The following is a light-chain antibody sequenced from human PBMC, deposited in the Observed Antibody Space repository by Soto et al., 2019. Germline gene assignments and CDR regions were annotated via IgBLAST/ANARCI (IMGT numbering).Light chain of an antibody. V-gene: IGLV2-23*01. J-gene: IGLJ1*01. Sequence: QSVLPQPSSVSGSHGQSITISCTGTSSDVGSSNLVSWYQQHPGKAPKLIIYEGSRRPSGVSGRFSGSMSGNTASLTISGLQAEDEADYYCCSFARSSTSYVFGPGTKVTVL. CDR1: SSDVGSSNL. CDR3: CSFARSSTSYV. CDR2: EGS.